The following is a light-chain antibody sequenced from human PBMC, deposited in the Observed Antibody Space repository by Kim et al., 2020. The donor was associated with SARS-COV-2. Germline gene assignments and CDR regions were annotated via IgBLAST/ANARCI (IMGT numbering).Light chain of an antibody. CDR2: DTS. CDR1: QSVSSSN. Sequence: EIVLTQSPGTLSLSPGERATLSCRASQSVSSSNLAWYQHKPGQAPRLLIYDTSNRATGIPDRFSGSGSGTDFTLTISRLEPEDFAMYYCQQYGNSPLTFGGGTKVDIK. V-gene: IGKV3-20*01. CDR3: QQYGNSPLT. J-gene: IGKJ4*01.